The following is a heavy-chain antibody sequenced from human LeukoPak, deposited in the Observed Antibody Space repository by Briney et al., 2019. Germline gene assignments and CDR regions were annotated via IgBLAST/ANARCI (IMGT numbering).Heavy chain of an antibody. CDR1: GGSISSYY. Sequence: SETLSLTCTVSGGSISSYYWSWIRQPPGKGLEWIGYIYYSGSINYNPSLKSRVTISVDTSKNQFSLKLSSVTAADTAVYYCARPHRTYDFWSGYYQDDAFDIWGQGTMVTVSS. CDR3: ARPHRTYDFWSGYYQDDAFDI. CDR2: IYYSGSI. D-gene: IGHD3-3*01. V-gene: IGHV4-59*12. J-gene: IGHJ3*02.